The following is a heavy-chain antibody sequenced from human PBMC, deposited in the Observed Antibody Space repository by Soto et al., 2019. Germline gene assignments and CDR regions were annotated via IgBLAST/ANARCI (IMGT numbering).Heavy chain of an antibody. CDR2: IIPIFDIT. CDR1: GGTFRSYS. D-gene: IGHD3-22*01. J-gene: IGHJ6*02. Sequence: QVQLVQSGAEVKKPGSSVKVSCKASGGTFRSYSISWVRQAPGQGLEWMGGIIPIFDITNYAQKFQARVTLTADESTSTAYMELSSLGSDDTAVYYCARPDEGGYSSNHHYYYALDVWGQGTTVTV. V-gene: IGHV1-69*01. CDR3: ARPDEGGYSSNHHYYYALDV.